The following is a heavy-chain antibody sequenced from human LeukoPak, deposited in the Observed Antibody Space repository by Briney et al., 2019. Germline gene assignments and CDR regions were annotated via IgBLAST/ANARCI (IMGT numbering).Heavy chain of an antibody. CDR1: GGSFSGYY. V-gene: IGHV4-34*01. D-gene: IGHD6-19*01. J-gene: IGHJ4*02. Sequence: SETLSLTCAVYGGSFSGYYWSWIRQPPGKGLEWIGEINHSGSTNYNPSLKSRVTISVDTSKNQFSLKLSSVTAADTAVYYCARGQWLVRTSPYFDYWGQGTLVTVSS. CDR2: INHSGST. CDR3: ARGQWLVRTSPYFDY.